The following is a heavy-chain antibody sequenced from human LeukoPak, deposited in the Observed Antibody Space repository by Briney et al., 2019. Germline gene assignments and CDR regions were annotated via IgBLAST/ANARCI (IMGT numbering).Heavy chain of an antibody. V-gene: IGHV4-39*07. CDR1: GGSLSSSSYY. D-gene: IGHD2-2*01. J-gene: IGHJ3*02. Sequence: SETLSLACTVSGGSLSSSSYYWGWIRQPPGKGLEWIGSIYYSGSTYYNPSLKSRVTISVDRSKNQFSLKLSSVTAADSAVYYCARVPSRIVVPAVVPFDDASDIWGQGTMVIVSS. CDR3: ARVPSRIVVPAVVPFDDASDI. CDR2: IYYSGST.